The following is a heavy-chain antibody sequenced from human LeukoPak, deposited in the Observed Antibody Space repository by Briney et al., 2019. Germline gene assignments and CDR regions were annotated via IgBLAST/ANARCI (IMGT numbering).Heavy chain of an antibody. V-gene: IGHV3-23*01. CDR2: ISGSGGST. J-gene: IGHJ3*02. CDR3: ARDFRDGYNKAFDI. Sequence: GGSLRLSCAASGFTFSSYAMSWVRQAPGKGLEWVSAISGSGGSTYYADSVKGRFTISRDNAKNSLYLQMNSLRAEDTAVYYCARDFRDGYNKAFDIWGQGTMVTVSS. D-gene: IGHD5-24*01. CDR1: GFTFSSYA.